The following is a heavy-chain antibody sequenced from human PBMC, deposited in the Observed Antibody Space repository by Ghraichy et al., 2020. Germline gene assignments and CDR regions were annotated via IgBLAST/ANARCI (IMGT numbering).Heavy chain of an antibody. CDR3: ARVGPPLYSYYMDV. Sequence: ETLSLTCTVSGGSISSYYWSWIRQPPGKGLEWIGYIYYSGSTNHNPSLKSRVTISLDMSKNQFSLKLSSVTAADTAVYYCARVGPPLYSYYMDVWGKGTTVTVSS. CDR1: GGSISSYY. D-gene: IGHD2-21*01. CDR2: IYYSGST. V-gene: IGHV4-59*01. J-gene: IGHJ6*03.